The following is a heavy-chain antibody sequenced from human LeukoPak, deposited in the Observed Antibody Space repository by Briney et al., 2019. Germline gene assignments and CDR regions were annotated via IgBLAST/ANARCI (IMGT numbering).Heavy chain of an antibody. Sequence: GGSLRLSCAVSGFSSYAISWVSQAPGKGLEGVSTISGSGNRTYYAKSVKGRFTLSRDKSKNMVYLQMNSLRVEETAVYYCARVQYGYLSGSYRIFFDYWGQGALVTVSP. CDR2: ISGSGNRT. CDR1: GFSSYA. J-gene: IGHJ4*02. CDR3: ARVQYGYLSGSYRIFFDY. D-gene: IGHD3-10*01. V-gene: IGHV3-23*01.